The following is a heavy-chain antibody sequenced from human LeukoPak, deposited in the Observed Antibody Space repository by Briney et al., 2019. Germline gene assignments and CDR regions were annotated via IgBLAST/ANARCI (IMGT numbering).Heavy chain of an antibody. CDR2: ISSSGSTI. J-gene: IGHJ6*04. Sequence: GGSLRLSCAASGFTFSSYEMNWVRQAPGKGLEWVSYISSSGSTIYYADSVKGRFTISRDNAKNSLYLQMNSLRAEDTAVYYCARDVQPYGSGSYYTYYYGMDVGGKGTTVTVSS. D-gene: IGHD3-10*01. CDR1: GFTFSSYE. V-gene: IGHV3-48*03. CDR3: ARDVQPYGSGSYYTYYYGMDV.